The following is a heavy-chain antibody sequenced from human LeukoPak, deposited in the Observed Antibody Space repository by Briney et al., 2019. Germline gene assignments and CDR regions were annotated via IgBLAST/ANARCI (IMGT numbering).Heavy chain of an antibody. D-gene: IGHD3-10*01. Sequence: GGSLRLSCAASGFTFSSYAMSWVRQAPGKGLEWVAAIRGSGGRTYYADSVKGRFTISRDNSKNTLYLQMNSLRAEDTAVYYCAKTFRLTRWFGARYFQHGRQGPL. V-gene: IGHV3-23*01. CDR2: IRGSGGRT. CDR1: GFTFSSYA. J-gene: IGHJ1*01. CDR3: AKTFRLTRWFGARYFQH.